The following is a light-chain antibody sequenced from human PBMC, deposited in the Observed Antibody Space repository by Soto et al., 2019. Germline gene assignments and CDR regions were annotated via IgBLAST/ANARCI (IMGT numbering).Light chain of an antibody. V-gene: IGLV2-14*01. J-gene: IGLJ1*01. CDR1: SSDVGSFDS. CDR3: SSFTPSSTLV. CDR2: DVS. Sequence: QAVLTQPASVSGYPGQPITISCTGTSSDVGSFDSVAWYQHNPGKAPKLMIYDVSNRPSGVSSRFSGSKSGNTASLSISGLQTEDEANYDCSSFTPSSTLVCGTG.